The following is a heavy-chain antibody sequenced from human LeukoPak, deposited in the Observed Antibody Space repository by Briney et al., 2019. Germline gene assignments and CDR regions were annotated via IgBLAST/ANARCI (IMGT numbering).Heavy chain of an antibody. Sequence: GGSLRLSCVASGFTFSRYGIHWVRQAPGKGLEWVAVISSDGSGKHYADSVKGRFTISRDNSKNTLYLQRNSLRPEDTAVYYCVRDFTGGSSAFDYWGQGTLVTVSS. CDR3: VRDFTGGSSAFDY. V-gene: IGHV3-30*03. D-gene: IGHD2-15*01. CDR2: ISSDGSGK. CDR1: GFTFSRYG. J-gene: IGHJ4*02.